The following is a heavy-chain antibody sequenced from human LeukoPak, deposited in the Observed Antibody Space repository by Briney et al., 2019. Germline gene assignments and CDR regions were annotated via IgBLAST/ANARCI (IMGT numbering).Heavy chain of an antibody. D-gene: IGHD6-19*01. V-gene: IGHV1-2*02. CDR2: INPNSGGT. J-gene: IGHJ6*02. CDR1: GYTFTGYY. CDR3: ARDTLMAVAGTYYYYGMDV. Sequence: ASVKVSCKASGYTFTGYYMHWVRQAPGQGLEWMGWINPNSGGTNYAQKFQGRITMTRDTSISTAYMELSRLRSDDTAVYYCARDTLMAVAGTYYYYGMDVRGQGTTVTVSS.